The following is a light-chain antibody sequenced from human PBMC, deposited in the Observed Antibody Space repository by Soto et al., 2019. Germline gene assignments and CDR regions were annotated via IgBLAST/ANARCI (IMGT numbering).Light chain of an antibody. CDR2: SNN. J-gene: IGLJ1*01. CDR3: AAWDASLTCRV. CDR1: SSNIGSNT. V-gene: IGLV1-44*01. Sequence: SLLTQPPSSYGTPGQMVTISCYGSSSNIGSNTVNWYQQLPGTAPKLLIYSNNQRPSGVPDRFSGSKSGTSASLAFSGLQSEDEADYYCAAWDASLTCRVFGTGTKVTVL.